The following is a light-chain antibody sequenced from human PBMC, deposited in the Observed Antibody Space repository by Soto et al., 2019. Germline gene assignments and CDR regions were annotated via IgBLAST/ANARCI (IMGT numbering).Light chain of an antibody. CDR3: QQYGFSPPIT. V-gene: IGKV3-20*01. J-gene: IGKJ5*01. CDR1: QSVISDY. Sequence: EIVLTQSPGTLSLSPGERSTLSCRASQSVISDYLAWYQKKPGQAPXLXXFGVSNRATGIPDRFSGSGSGTDFTLTISALEPEDFAVYYGQQYGFSPPITFGQGTRLEIK. CDR2: GVS.